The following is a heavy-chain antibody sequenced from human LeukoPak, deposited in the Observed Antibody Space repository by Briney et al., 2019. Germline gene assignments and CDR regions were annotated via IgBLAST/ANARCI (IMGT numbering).Heavy chain of an antibody. V-gene: IGHV3-30*02. Sequence: GGSLRLSCAASGFTFSSYGMHWVRQAPGKGLEWVAFIRYDGSNKYYADSVKGRFTISRDNSKNTLYLQMNSLRPEDTAVYYCARGGKKALAGTRSPQYFQHWGQGTLVTVSS. CDR2: IRYDGSNK. D-gene: IGHD6-19*01. CDR1: GFTFSSYG. CDR3: ARGGKKALAGTRSPQYFQH. J-gene: IGHJ1*01.